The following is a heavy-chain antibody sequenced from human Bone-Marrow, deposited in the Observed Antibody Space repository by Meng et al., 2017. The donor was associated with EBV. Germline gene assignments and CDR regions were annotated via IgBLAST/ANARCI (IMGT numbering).Heavy chain of an antibody. D-gene: IGHD3-22*01. CDR2: INHSGST. CDR3: ARGPPPYYYDSSGYYELDWYFDL. V-gene: IGHV4-34*01. CDR1: GGSFSGYY. Sequence: QVQRQQWGAGLFKPSGPLSLTCAVYGGSFSGYYWSWIRQPPGKGLEWIGEINHSGSTNYNPSLKSRVTISVDTSKNQLSLKLSSVTAADTAVYYCARGPPPYYYDSSGYYELDWYFDLWGRGTLVTVSS. J-gene: IGHJ2*01.